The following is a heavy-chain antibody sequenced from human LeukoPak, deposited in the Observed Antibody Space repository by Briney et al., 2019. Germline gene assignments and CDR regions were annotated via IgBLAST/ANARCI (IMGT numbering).Heavy chain of an antibody. CDR1: GFTFSSYW. CDR2: IKQDGSEK. Sequence: GGSLRLSCAASGFTFSSYWMSWVRQAPGKGLEWVANIKQDGSEKYYVDSVKGRFTISRDNAKNSLYLQMNSLRAEDTAVYYCARALLWFGELQTNDYWGQGTLVTVSS. V-gene: IGHV3-7*03. CDR3: ARALLWFGELQTNDY. J-gene: IGHJ4*02. D-gene: IGHD3-10*01.